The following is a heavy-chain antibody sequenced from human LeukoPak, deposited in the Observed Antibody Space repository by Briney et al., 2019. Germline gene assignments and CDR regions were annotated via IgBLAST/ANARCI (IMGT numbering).Heavy chain of an antibody. CDR1: GASVSSNDGA. J-gene: IGHJ3*02. CDR2: TYYRSKWLT. V-gene: IGHV6-1*01. CDR3: ARGGQSALDI. Sequence: SQTLSLTCAISGASVSSNDGAWNWIRQSPSRGPEWLGRTYYRSKWLTDYAVALKSRITITPDTSQNQFSLQLNFLTPEDTAVYYCARGGQSALDIWGQGTVVIVSP.